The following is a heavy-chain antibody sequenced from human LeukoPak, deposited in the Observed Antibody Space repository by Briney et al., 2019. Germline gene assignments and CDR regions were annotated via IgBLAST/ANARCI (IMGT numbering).Heavy chain of an antibody. CDR1: GGSINSNS. V-gene: IGHV4-59*08. D-gene: IGHD1-26*01. CDR3: ARLGSYHDF. J-gene: IGHJ4*02. CDR2: ISNSGIT. Sequence: PSETLSLTCTVSGGSINSNSWNWVRQPPGKGQEWIGHISNSGITNYNPSLKTRLTMSIDTSRSQLSLKLTSVTAADTAVYFCARLGSYHDFWGQGALVAVSS.